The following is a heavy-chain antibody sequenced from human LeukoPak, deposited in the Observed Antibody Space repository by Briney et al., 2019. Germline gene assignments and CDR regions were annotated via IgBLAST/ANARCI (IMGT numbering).Heavy chain of an antibody. CDR3: ARDRYGDGFAHFDY. CDR2: ITPSGGT. Sequence: GASVKVSCKSSGYTFTSYDMRWVRQAPGQGLEWMGWITPSGGTNYPQKFQGRVAITRDTSITTAYMDLSRLTSDDTAVYYCARDRYGDGFAHFDYWGQGALVTVSS. V-gene: IGHV1-2*02. J-gene: IGHJ4*02. CDR1: GYTFTSYD. D-gene: IGHD5-24*01.